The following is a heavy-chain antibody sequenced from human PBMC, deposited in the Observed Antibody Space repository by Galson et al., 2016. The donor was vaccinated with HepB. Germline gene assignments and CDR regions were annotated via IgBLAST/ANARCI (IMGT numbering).Heavy chain of an antibody. D-gene: IGHD2-2*01. V-gene: IGHV4-34*12. Sequence: ETLSLTCAVYGGSFSGYYWSWIRQPPGRGLEWIATVFYSASPYYSPSLKSRITISVDTSKNQFSLKLSSVTAADTAVYYCAVVPANMNGHWGQGTLVTVSS. CDR3: AVVPANMNGH. J-gene: IGHJ4*02. CDR2: VFYSASP. CDR1: GGSFSGYY.